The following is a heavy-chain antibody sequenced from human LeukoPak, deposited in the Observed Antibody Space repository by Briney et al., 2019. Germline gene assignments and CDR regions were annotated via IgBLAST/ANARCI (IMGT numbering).Heavy chain of an antibody. Sequence: PGGSLRLSCAASGFTFSSYWMSWVRQAPGKGLEWVANIKQDGSEKYYVDSVKGRFTISRDNAKNSLYLQMNSLRAEVTAVYYCARVSPNTVTILRYFDYWGQGTLVTVSS. V-gene: IGHV3-7*01. J-gene: IGHJ4*02. CDR2: IKQDGSEK. CDR3: ARVSPNTVTILRYFDY. D-gene: IGHD4-17*01. CDR1: GFTFSSYW.